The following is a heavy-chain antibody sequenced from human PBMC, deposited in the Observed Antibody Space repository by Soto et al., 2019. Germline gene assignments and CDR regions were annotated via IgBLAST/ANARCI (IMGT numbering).Heavy chain of an antibody. CDR3: ARVLRYFDWLLYSGLYNWFDP. Sequence: ASVKVSCKASGYTFTSYGISWVRQAPGQGLEWMGWISAYNGNTNYAQKLQGRVTMTTDTSTSTAYMELRSLRSDDTAVYYCARVLRYFDWLLYSGLYNWFDPWGQGTLVTVSS. CDR2: ISAYNGNT. V-gene: IGHV1-18*01. CDR1: GYTFTSYG. D-gene: IGHD3-9*01. J-gene: IGHJ5*02.